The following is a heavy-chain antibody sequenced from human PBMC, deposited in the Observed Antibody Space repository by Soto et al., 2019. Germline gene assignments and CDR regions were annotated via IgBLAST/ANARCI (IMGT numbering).Heavy chain of an antibody. J-gene: IGHJ3*02. CDR1: GFTFSSYA. D-gene: IGHD6-19*01. CDR3: ARDWDHLDSGVDAFDI. CDR2: ISYDGSNK. Sequence: PGGSLRLSCAAFGFTFSSYAMHWVRQAPGKGLEWVAVISYDGSNKYYADSVKGRFTISRDNSKNTLYLQMNSLRAEDTAVYYCARDWDHLDSGVDAFDIWGQGTMVTVSS. V-gene: IGHV3-30-3*01.